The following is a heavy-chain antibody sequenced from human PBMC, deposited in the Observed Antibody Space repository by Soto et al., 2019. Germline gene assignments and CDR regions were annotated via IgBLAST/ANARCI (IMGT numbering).Heavy chain of an antibody. Sequence: GGSLRLSCAASGFTFSSYGMHWVRQAPGKGLEWVAVIWYDGSNKYYADSVKGRFTISRDNSKNTLYLQMNSLRAEDTAVYYCARDQDDILTPRALQNWGQGTLVTVSS. J-gene: IGHJ4*02. D-gene: IGHD3-9*01. CDR3: ARDQDDILTPRALQN. V-gene: IGHV3-33*01. CDR2: IWYDGSNK. CDR1: GFTFSSYG.